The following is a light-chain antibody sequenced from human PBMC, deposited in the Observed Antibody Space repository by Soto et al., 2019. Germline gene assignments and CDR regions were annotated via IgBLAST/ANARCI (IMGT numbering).Light chain of an antibody. CDR3: QQRSSWPQIT. CDR1: QSVGSY. J-gene: IGKJ5*01. V-gene: IGKV3-11*01. CDR2: DAS. Sequence: EIVLTQSPATLSLSPGERATLSCRASQSVGSYLAWYQQKPGQGPRLLIYDASNRATGIPARFSGSGSGTDFTLTISSLEPEDFAVSHWQQRSSWPQITFGQGTLLEIK.